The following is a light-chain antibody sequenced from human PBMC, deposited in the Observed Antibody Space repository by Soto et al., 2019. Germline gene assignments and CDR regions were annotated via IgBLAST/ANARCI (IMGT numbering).Light chain of an antibody. CDR1: QSVSSSY. CDR2: GAS. CDR3: QQYGSSPLT. V-gene: IGKV3-20*01. Sequence: EIVFTQSPGTRSLSPGERATLSCRASQSVSSSYLAWYQQKPGQAPRLLIYGASTRATGIPDRFSGSGSGTDFTLTISRLEPEDIAVYYCQQYGSSPLTFGGGTKVDIK. J-gene: IGKJ4*02.